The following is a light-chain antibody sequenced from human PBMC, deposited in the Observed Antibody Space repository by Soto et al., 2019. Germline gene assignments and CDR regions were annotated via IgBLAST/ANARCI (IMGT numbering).Light chain of an antibody. Sequence: EIVLTQSPDTLSLSPGERATLSCRASQSVSIDFAWYQQKSGQSPRLLIYDVSHRATGVPARFSGTGSETDFTLTISGLQSEDSAVYFCQQYNNWPFSFGQGTRLEIK. CDR1: QSVSID. J-gene: IGKJ5*01. CDR2: DVS. V-gene: IGKV3-15*01. CDR3: QQYNNWPFS.